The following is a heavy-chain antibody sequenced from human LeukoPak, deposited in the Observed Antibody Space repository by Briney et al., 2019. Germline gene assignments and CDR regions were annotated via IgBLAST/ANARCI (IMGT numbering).Heavy chain of an antibody. V-gene: IGHV1-2*02. Sequence: ASVKVSCEASGYTFTGYYMHWVRQAPGQGLEWMGWINPNSGGTNYAQKFQGRVTMTRDTSISTAYMELSRLRSDDTAVYYCARVSWEVPPRYYDSSGYRYWGQGTLVTVSS. CDR3: ARVSWEVPPRYYDSSGYRY. CDR2: INPNSGGT. CDR1: GYTFTGYY. J-gene: IGHJ4*02. D-gene: IGHD3-22*01.